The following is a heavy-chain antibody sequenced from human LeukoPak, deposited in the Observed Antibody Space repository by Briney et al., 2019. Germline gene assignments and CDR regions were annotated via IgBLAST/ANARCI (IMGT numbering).Heavy chain of an antibody. CDR2: ISGSGGST. CDR3: ARTTVTTTDY. Sequence: GGSLRLSCAASGFTFSSYGMSWVRQAPGKGLEWVSAISGSGGSTYYADSVKGRFTISRDNAKNSLYLQMNSLRAEDTAVYYCARTTVTTTDYWGQGTLVTVSS. V-gene: IGHV3-23*01. J-gene: IGHJ4*02. CDR1: GFTFSSYG. D-gene: IGHD4-17*01.